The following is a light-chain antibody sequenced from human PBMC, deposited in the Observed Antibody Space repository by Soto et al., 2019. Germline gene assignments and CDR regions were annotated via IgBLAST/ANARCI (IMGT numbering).Light chain of an antibody. CDR3: QQYSSDLLT. V-gene: IGKV1-5*01. CDR2: DAS. Sequence: DSQMTQSPSTLSASAGDSVTITCRASQSISIWLSWYQQKPGKAPKLLIYDASSLESGVPSRFRGSGSGTEVTLTSISLQPDDFATYYCQQYSSDLLTFGGGTKVE. CDR1: QSISIW. J-gene: IGKJ4*01.